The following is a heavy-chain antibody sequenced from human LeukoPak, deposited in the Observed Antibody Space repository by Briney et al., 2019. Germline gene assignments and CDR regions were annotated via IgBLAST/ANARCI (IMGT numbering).Heavy chain of an antibody. D-gene: IGHD3-10*01. V-gene: IGHV3-21*01. CDR2: ISSSSSYI. CDR3: ARADFGWFGELLDY. Sequence: GRSLRLSCAASGFTFSSYSMNWVRQAPGKGLEWVSSISSSSSYIYYADSVKGRFTISRDNAKNSLYLQMNSLRAEDTAVYYCARADFGWFGELLDYWGQGTLVTVSS. J-gene: IGHJ4*02. CDR1: GFTFSSYS.